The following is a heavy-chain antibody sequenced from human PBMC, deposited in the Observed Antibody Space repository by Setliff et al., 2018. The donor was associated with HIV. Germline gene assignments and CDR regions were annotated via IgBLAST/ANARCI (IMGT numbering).Heavy chain of an antibody. Sequence: VASVKVSCKASGHTFTNVDIHWLRRATGQGLEWMGWISAHNGRINYAQKFQGRVTMTTDRSTSTAYMELRSLRSDDTAVYYCARDVGRDGYCFDHWGQGTLVTVSS. CDR1: GHTFTNVD. CDR2: ISAHNGRI. CDR3: ARDVGRDGYCFDH. V-gene: IGHV1-18*01. J-gene: IGHJ4*02. D-gene: IGHD5-12*01.